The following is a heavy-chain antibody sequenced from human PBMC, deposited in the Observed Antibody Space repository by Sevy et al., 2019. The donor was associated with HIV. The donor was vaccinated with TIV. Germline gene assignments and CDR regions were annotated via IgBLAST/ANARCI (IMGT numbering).Heavy chain of an antibody. J-gene: IGHJ5*02. CDR1: GGSISSYY. V-gene: IGHV4-59*01. CDR2: IYYSGST. D-gene: IGHD3-3*01. CDR3: ARVTTPLDRGYNWFDP. Sequence: SETLSLTCTVSGGSISSYYWSWIRQPPGKGLEWIGYIYYSGSTNYNPSLKSRVTISVDTSKNQFSLKLSSVTAADTAVYDCARVTTPLDRGYNWFDPWGQGTLVTVSS.